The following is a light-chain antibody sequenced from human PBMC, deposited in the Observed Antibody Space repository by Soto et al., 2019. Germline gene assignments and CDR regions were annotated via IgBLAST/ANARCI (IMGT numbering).Light chain of an antibody. V-gene: IGKV3-15*01. CDR1: QSVSSY. J-gene: IGKJ4*01. CDR2: GAS. Sequence: EIVMTQSPATLSVSPGERATLSCRASQSVSSYLAWYQQKPGQAPRLLIYGASTRATGIPARFSGSGSGTEFTLTISSLQSEDFAVYYCQQYHNWPPLTFGGRTKVEIK. CDR3: QQYHNWPPLT.